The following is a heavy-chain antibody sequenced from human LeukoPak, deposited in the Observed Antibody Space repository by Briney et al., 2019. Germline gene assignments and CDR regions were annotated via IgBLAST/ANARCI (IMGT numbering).Heavy chain of an antibody. D-gene: IGHD6-13*01. CDR3: ARVGWQQLSTYMDV. CDR1: GYTFTSYG. V-gene: IGHV1-8*02. J-gene: IGHJ6*03. CDR2: MNPNSGNT. Sequence: ASVKVSCKASGYTFTSYGINWVRQATGQGLEWMGWMNPNSGNTGYAQKFQGRVTMTRNTSISTAYMEPSSLRSEDTAVYYCARVGWQQLSTYMDVWGKGTTVTVSS.